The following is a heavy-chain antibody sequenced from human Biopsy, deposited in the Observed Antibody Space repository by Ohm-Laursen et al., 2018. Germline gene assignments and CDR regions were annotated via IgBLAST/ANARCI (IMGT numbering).Heavy chain of an antibody. CDR2: FAPENGKT. CDR1: GYTLTALS. V-gene: IGHV1-24*01. Sequence: ASVKVSCKVSGYTLTALSMHWVRQAPGRGLEWMGGFAPENGKTIYAQKFQGRITMTEDTSTDTAYMELSSLRSEDTAVYYCTLEGAGFDNWGQETLVTVSS. D-gene: IGHD3-10*01. CDR3: TLEGAGFDN. J-gene: IGHJ4*02.